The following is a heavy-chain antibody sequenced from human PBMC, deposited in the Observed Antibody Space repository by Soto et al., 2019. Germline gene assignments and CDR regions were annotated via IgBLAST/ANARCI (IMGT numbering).Heavy chain of an antibody. CDR1: GGTFSSYA. Sequence: QVQLVQSGAEVKKPGSSVKVSCKASGGTFSSYAISWVRQAPGQGLEWMGGIIPIFGTANYAQKFQGRVTITVDESTSTAKMELSSLRSEDTAVYYCATRIAVAVTPVYAFDIWGQGTMVTVSS. CDR2: IIPIFGTA. CDR3: ATRIAVAVTPVYAFDI. J-gene: IGHJ3*02. D-gene: IGHD6-19*01. V-gene: IGHV1-69*12.